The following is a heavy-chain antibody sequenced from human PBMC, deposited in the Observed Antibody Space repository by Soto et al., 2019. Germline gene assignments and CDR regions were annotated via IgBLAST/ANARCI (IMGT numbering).Heavy chain of an antibody. D-gene: IGHD2-15*01. V-gene: IGHV4-34*01. CDR1: GGSFSGYY. CDR3: ARAPIVVVVAANQYYYYYGMDV. CDR2: INHSGST. Sequence: SETLSLTCAVYGGSFSGYYWSWIRQPPGKGLEWIGEINHSGSTNYNPSLKSRVTISVDTSKNQFSLKLSSVTAADTAVYYCARAPIVVVVAANQYYYYYGMDVWGQGTTVTVSS. J-gene: IGHJ6*02.